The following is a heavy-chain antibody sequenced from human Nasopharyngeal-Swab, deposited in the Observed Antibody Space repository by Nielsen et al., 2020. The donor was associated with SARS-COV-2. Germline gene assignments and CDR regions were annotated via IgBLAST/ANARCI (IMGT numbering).Heavy chain of an antibody. J-gene: IGHJ3*02. V-gene: IGHV3-33*01. CDR2: IWHDGSNK. CDR3: ARDLTPMVIIYAFDM. CDR1: GFTFSNYA. D-gene: IGHD5-18*01. Sequence: GGSLRLSCAASGFTFSNYAMHWVRQAPGKGLEWVAVIWHDGSNKYYAGSVKGRFTISRDNSKNTLYLQMNSLRAEDTAVYYCARDLTPMVIIYAFDMWGQGTMVTVSS.